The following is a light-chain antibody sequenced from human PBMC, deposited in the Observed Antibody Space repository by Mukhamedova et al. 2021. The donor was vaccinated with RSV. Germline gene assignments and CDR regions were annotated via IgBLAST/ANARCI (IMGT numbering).Light chain of an antibody. CDR3: QSYDRSLSVFYV. J-gene: IGLJ1*01. V-gene: IGLV1-40*01. Sequence: GAAPKLLIYGNTNRPSGVPDRFSGSKSGTSASLAITGLQPEDEADYYCQSYDRSLSVFYVFGAGIKVTVL. CDR2: GNT.